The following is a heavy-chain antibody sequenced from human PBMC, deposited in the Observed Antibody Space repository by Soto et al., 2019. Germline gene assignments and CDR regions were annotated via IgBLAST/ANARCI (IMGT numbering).Heavy chain of an antibody. D-gene: IGHD3-22*01. CDR1: GYTFTGYQ. J-gene: IGHJ4*02. V-gene: IGHV1-58*02. CDR3: AADPGYYYDSSGYYSPLH. CDR2: IVVGSDNR. Sequence: ASVKVSCKASGYTFTGYQMHWVRQAPGQGLEWMGWIVVGSDNRNYAQKFQERVTITRDMSTSTAYMELRSLGSEDTAVYYCAADPGYYYDSSGYYSPLHWGQGTLVTVSS.